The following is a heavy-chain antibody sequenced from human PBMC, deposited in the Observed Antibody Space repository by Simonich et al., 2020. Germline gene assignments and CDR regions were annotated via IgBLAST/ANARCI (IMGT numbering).Heavy chain of an antibody. V-gene: IGHV3-48*03. J-gene: IGHJ6*02. Sequence: EVQLVESGGGLVQPGGSLRLSCAASGFTFSSYEMNWVRQAPGKGLEWVSYISSSGSTIYYAESVKGRFTIPRDNANNLLYLQMNSLRAEDTAVYYCARDFRLQLVEIGTYYYYGMDVWGQGTTVTVSS. D-gene: IGHD6-6*01. CDR2: ISSSGSTI. CDR1: GFTFSSYE. CDR3: ARDFRLQLVEIGTYYYYGMDV.